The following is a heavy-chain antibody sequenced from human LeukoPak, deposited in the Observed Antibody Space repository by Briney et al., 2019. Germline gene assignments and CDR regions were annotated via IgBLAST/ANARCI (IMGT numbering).Heavy chain of an antibody. V-gene: IGHV1-2*02. CDR3: TTLFISPIAADY. D-gene: IGHD2-21*01. CDR2: VNPTSGVT. J-gene: IGHJ4*02. Sequence: ASVRVPCKTSGYNFTDFYLHWVRQAPGQGPEWLGWVNPTSGVTKYAQKFEGRVVLSRDASIDTVYMEMRSLRYDDTAVYYCTTLFISPIAADYWGQGTLVIVS. CDR1: GYNFTDFY.